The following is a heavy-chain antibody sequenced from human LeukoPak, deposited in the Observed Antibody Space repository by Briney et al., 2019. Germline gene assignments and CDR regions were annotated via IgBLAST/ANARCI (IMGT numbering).Heavy chain of an antibody. CDR3: ASFYDSSGYTQDIDY. CDR2: IYYSGST. CDR1: GGSISSGDYY. J-gene: IGHJ4*02. D-gene: IGHD3-22*01. Sequence: SETLSLTCTVSGGSISSGDYYWSWIRQPPGKGLGWIGYIYYSGSTYYNPSLKSRVTISVDTSKNQFSLKLSSVTAADTAVYYCASFYDSSGYTQDIDYWGQGTLVTVSS. V-gene: IGHV4-30-4*01.